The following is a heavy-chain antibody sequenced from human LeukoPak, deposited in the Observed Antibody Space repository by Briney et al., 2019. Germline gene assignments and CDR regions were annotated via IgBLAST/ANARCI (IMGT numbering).Heavy chain of an antibody. Sequence: SETLSLTCTVSGGSISSYYWSWIRQPPGKGLEWIGYIYYSGSTNYNPSLKSRVAISVDTSKNQFSLKLSSVTAADTAVYYCARHPLFPPIVVVPAAIHDDAFDIWGQGTMVTVSS. V-gene: IGHV4-59*08. D-gene: IGHD2-2*01. CDR3: ARHPLFPPIVVVPAAIHDDAFDI. CDR1: GGSISSYY. J-gene: IGHJ3*02. CDR2: IYYSGST.